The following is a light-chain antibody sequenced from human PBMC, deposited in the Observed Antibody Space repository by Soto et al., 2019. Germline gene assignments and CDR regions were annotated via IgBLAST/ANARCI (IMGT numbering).Light chain of an antibody. CDR1: QSVSSSY. J-gene: IGKJ3*01. CDR2: CAS. CDR3: QQYGSSPFT. V-gene: IGKV3-20*01. Sequence: EIVLTQSPGTLSLSPGERATLSCRASQSVSSSYLAWYQQKPGQAPRPHIYCASSRATGIPARFSGSGSGTDLPLHISSLSPEDFAVYYCQQYGSSPFTFGPGTKVDIK.